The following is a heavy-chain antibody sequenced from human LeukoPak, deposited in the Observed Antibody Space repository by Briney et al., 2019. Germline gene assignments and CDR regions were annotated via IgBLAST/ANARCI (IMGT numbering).Heavy chain of an antibody. Sequence: GGSLRLSCGASGFTFTSYGMHWVRQAPGKGLEWVAVISYDGTEKYYADSVKGRFIISRDNFKSTLYLQMNSLRPEDTAVYYCAKNRGSGSPFYFDYWGQGTLVTVSS. CDR1: GFTFTSYG. D-gene: IGHD3-10*01. CDR2: ISYDGTEK. V-gene: IGHV3-30*18. CDR3: AKNRGSGSPFYFDY. J-gene: IGHJ4*02.